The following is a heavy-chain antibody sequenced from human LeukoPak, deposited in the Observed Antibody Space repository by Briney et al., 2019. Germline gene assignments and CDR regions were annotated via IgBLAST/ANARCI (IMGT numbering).Heavy chain of an antibody. CDR1: GGPIGSSGCY. Sequence: PSETLSLTCTVTGGPIGSSGCYWGWIRQAPGRGLEWIGEIHNSGTTNYNPSLNSRVTISEDTSKNQFYLNLSSVTAADTAVYYCARRYYYNLGSFPFDFWGQGTLVTVSS. CDR3: ARRYYYNLGSFPFDF. CDR2: IHNSGTT. V-gene: IGHV4-39*07. D-gene: IGHD3-10*01. J-gene: IGHJ4*02.